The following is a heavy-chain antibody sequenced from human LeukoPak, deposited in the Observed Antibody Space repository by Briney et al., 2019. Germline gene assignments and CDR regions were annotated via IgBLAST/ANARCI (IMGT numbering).Heavy chain of an antibody. V-gene: IGHV4-34*01. J-gene: IGHJ4*02. CDR1: GGSFSGCY. CDR3: ARDFYYYDSSGGYSY. Sequence: SETLSLTCAVYGGSFSGCYWSWIRQPPGKGLEWIGEINHSGTTHYNPSLKSRVTISVDTSKNQFSLRLSSVTAADSAVYYCARDFYYYDSSGGYSYWGQGTLVTVSS. CDR2: INHSGTT. D-gene: IGHD3-22*01.